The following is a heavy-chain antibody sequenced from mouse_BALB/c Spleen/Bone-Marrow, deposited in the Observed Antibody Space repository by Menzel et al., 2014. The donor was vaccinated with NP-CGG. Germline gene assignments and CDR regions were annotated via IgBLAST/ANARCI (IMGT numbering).Heavy chain of an antibody. V-gene: IGHV1-31*01. CDR2: INPYNGAT. CDR1: GYSFTGYY. Sequence: EVQLQQSGPELVKPGASVKISCKASGYSFTGYYMHWVKQSHVKSLEWIGRINPYNGATSYNRNFKDKASLTVDKSSSTAYMELHSLTSEDSAVYYCARNILITPVVATRGYYYAMDYWGQGTSVSVSS. D-gene: IGHD1-1*01. J-gene: IGHJ4*01. CDR3: ARNILITPVVATRGYYYAMDY.